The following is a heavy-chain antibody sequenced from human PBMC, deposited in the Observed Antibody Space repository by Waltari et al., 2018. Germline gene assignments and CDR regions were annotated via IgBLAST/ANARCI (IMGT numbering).Heavy chain of an antibody. CDR2: IHYSGTT. D-gene: IGHD2-15*01. V-gene: IGHV4-39*07. J-gene: IGHJ4*02. CDR3: ASLGYCSGRSCYPGGGY. Sequence: QLQLQESGPGLVKPSETLSLTCTVSGGSISSSSYYWGWIRQPPGQGLEWIWSIHYSGTTYYNPSLKSRVTISVDTSKNQFSLNLSSMTAADTAVYYCASLGYCSGRSCYPGGGYWGQGTLVTVSS. CDR1: GGSISSSSYY.